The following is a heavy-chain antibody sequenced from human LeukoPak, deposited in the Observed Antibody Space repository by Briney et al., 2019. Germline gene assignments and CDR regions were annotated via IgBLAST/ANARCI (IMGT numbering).Heavy chain of an antibody. J-gene: IGHJ4*02. Sequence: KTSETLSLTCTVSGGSISSYYWSWIRQPPGTGLEWIGYIYYSGSTNYNPSLKSRVTISVDTSKNQFPLKLSSVTAADTAVYYCARVGSSGYYFDYWGQGTPVTVSS. CDR1: GGSISSYY. D-gene: IGHD3-22*01. CDR2: IYYSGST. CDR3: ARVGSSGYYFDY. V-gene: IGHV4-59*01.